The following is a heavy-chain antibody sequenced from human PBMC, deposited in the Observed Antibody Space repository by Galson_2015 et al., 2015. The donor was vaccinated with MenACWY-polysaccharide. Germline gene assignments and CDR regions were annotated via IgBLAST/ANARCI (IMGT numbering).Heavy chain of an antibody. V-gene: IGHV3-74*01. Sequence: GTLLVWVSRIDSAGSSTGYAGSVKGRFTISRDNAKNTLYLQMNSLRAEDTAVYYCARERTSITSAGMDVWGQGTTVTVSS. CDR2: IDSAGSST. D-gene: IGHD1-20*01. J-gene: IGHJ6*02. CDR3: ARERTSITSAGMDV.